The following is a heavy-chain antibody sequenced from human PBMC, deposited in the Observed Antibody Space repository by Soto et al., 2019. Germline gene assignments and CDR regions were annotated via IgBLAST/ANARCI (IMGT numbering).Heavy chain of an antibody. Sequence: GGSLRLSCAASGFTFSSYSMNWVRQAPGKGLEWVSSISSSSSYIYYADSVKGRFTISRDNAKNSLYLQMNSLRAEDTAVYYCARVVGLMVYADAFDIWGQGTMVTVSS. V-gene: IGHV3-21*01. J-gene: IGHJ3*02. CDR2: ISSSSSYI. CDR3: ARVVGLMVYADAFDI. CDR1: GFTFSSYS. D-gene: IGHD2-8*01.